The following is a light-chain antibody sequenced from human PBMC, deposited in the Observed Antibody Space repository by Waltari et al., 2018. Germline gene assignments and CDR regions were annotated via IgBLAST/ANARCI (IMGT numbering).Light chain of an antibody. CDR1: QSISNR. V-gene: IGKV1-5*03. J-gene: IGKJ1*01. Sequence: DIQMTQSPSTLSASVGDRVTITCRASQSISNRLAWYQQKPGKAPKLLISKASSLESGVPSRFSGSGSGTEFTLTINSLQPDDFATYYCQHYNNYPWTFGQGTKVEIK. CDR2: KAS. CDR3: QHYNNYPWT.